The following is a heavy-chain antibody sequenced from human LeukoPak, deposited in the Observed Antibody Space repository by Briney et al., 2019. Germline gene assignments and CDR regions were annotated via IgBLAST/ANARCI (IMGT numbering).Heavy chain of an antibody. Sequence: GGSLRLSCAASGYTFSSYWMHWVRQAPGKGLVWGPRINSDGGNTIYANSVKGRFTISRDNAKNTLYLQMNSLRAEDTAVYFCARGRRWDLLVSLIDASDIWGQGTMVTVSS. CDR1: GYTFSSYW. CDR3: ARGRRWDLLVSLIDASDI. CDR2: INSDGGNT. J-gene: IGHJ3*02. V-gene: IGHV3-74*01. D-gene: IGHD1-26*01.